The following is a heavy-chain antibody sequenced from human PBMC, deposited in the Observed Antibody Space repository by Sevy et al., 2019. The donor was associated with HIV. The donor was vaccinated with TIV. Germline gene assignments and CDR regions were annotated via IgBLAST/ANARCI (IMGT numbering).Heavy chain of an antibody. V-gene: IGHV4-59*08. J-gene: IGHJ4*02. CDR3: ARLRWDLVVVPGATPGCYFDY. Sequence: SETLSLTCTVSGDSINTYYWIWIRQPPGKGLEWIGYVSHSGNTNYNPSLKSRVSMSLDTSRNQFSLKVKSVTAADTAVYYCARLRWDLVVVPGATPGCYFDYWGQGTLVTVSS. CDR1: GDSINTYY. D-gene: IGHD2-2*01. CDR2: VSHSGNT.